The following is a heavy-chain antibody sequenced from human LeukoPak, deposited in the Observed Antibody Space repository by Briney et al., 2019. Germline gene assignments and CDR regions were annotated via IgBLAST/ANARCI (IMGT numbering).Heavy chain of an antibody. CDR2: IKPSDGST. CDR3: ARDQSSGWGPFDY. J-gene: IGHJ4*02. Sequence: ASVKVSCKASRYTFSIYYMHWVRQAPGQGLEWMGIIKPSDGSTNYAQKFQGRVTMTRDTSTSTVYMDLSSLRSEDTAVYYCARDQSSGWGPFDYWGQGTLVTVSS. V-gene: IGHV1-46*01. CDR1: RYTFSIYY. D-gene: IGHD6-19*01.